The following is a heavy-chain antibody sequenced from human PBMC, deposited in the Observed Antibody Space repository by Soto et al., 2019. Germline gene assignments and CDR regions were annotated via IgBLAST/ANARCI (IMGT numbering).Heavy chain of an antibody. CDR1: GVTFTSYA. Sequence: GGSLRLSCAASGVTFTSYAMTWVHQVPGEGLQWVSSISKSGDSTYYADSVKGRFTTSRDNSKNTLYLQMNSLRAEDTAIYYCAKGSFGFDYWGQGTLVTVPQ. CDR3: AKGSFGFDY. CDR2: ISKSGDST. J-gene: IGHJ4*02. D-gene: IGHD3-10*01. V-gene: IGHV3-23*01.